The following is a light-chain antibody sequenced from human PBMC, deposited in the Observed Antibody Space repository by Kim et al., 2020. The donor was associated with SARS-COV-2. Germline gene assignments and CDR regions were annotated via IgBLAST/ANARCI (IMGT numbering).Light chain of an antibody. CDR1: NIGSKN. Sequence: VALVQTARITCGGNNIGSKNVHWYQQKPGQAPVLVIYRDSNRPSGIPERFSGSNSGNTATLTISRAQAGDEADYYCQVWDSSTAWVFGGGTQLTVL. V-gene: IGLV3-9*01. CDR3: QVWDSSTAWV. CDR2: RDS. J-gene: IGLJ3*02.